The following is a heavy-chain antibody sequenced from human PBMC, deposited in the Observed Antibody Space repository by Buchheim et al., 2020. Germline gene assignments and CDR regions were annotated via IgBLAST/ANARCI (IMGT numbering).Heavy chain of an antibody. Sequence: EVQLLESGGGLVQPGGSLRLSCAPSGFTFSSYAMSWVRQAPGKGLEWVSAINGRGDSTYYTDSVKGRFTISRDNSKKMLYLQMNSLRAEDTAIYYCAKRNSNYEGDWGQGTL. V-gene: IGHV3-23*01. CDR2: INGRGDST. CDR1: GFTFSSYA. D-gene: IGHD4-11*01. CDR3: AKRNSNYEGD. J-gene: IGHJ4*02.